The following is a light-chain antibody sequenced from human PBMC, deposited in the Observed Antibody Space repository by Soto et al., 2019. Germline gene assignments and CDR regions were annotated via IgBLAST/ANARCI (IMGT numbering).Light chain of an antibody. CDR2: ATS. CDR1: QEITSF. J-gene: IGKJ3*01. CDR3: QQVHRFPLT. V-gene: IGKV1-9*01. Sequence: DIQVTQSPPTLSASVGDRVTITCRASQEITSFVAWYQQQPEKAPKLPIFATSRLQTGVPSRFSGSGSGTEFTLTISSLQPEDFATYYCQQVHRFPLTFGPGTKVDIK.